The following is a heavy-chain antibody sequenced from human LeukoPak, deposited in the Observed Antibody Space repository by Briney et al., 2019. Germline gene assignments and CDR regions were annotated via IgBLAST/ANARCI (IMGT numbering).Heavy chain of an antibody. CDR1: GGSVSSGSYY. D-gene: IGHD2-15*01. J-gene: IGHJ4*02. V-gene: IGHV4-61*01. Sequence: SETLSLTCTVSGGSVSSGSYYWSWIRQPPGKGLEWIGYIYYSGSTNYNPSLKSRVTISVDTSKNQFSLKLSSVTAADTAVYYCARDVPFYCSGGSCYGNYFDYRGQGTLVTVSS. CDR3: ARDVPFYCSGGSCYGNYFDY. CDR2: IYYSGST.